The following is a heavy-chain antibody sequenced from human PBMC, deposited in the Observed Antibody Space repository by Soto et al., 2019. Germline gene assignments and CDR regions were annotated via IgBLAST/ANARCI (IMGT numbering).Heavy chain of an antibody. V-gene: IGHV4-59*01. CDR2: IYYSGST. J-gene: IGHJ4*02. CDR1: GGSISGYY. CDR3: ARYYCTSDTCYYFDY. D-gene: IGHD2-2*01. Sequence: LSLTCTVSGGSISGYYWSWIRQPPGKGLEWIGYIYYSGSTNYNPSLKRRVTISVDTSKNQFSLKLSSVTAADTAVYYCARYYCTSDTCYYFDYWGQGTLVTVSS.